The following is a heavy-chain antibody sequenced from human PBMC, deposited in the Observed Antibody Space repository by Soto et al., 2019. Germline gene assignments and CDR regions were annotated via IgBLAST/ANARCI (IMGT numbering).Heavy chain of an antibody. V-gene: IGHV4-39*01. D-gene: IGHD3-22*01. J-gene: IGHJ4*02. Sequence: TSETLSLTCTVSGGSISSSSYYWGWIRQPPGKGLEWIGSIYYSGSTYYNPSLKSRVTISVDTSKNRFSLKLSSVTAADTAVYYCARRGYYDSSGYTDYWGQGTLVTVSS. CDR1: GGSISSSSYY. CDR3: ARRGYYDSSGYTDY. CDR2: IYYSGST.